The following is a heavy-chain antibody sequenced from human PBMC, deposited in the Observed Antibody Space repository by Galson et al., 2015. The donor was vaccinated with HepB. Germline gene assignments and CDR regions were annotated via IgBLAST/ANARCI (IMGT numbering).Heavy chain of an antibody. CDR1: GYTFSRFQ. D-gene: IGHD3-10*01. Sequence: SVKVSCKASGYTFSRFQMHWVRQAPGQGLEWMGIINPNGGTSYAQKLQGRVTMTRDTSTSTVYMELSSLRSEDTAIYYCARNEGVFMVRGVTGMDVWGQGTTVTVSS. CDR2: INPNGGT. CDR3: ARNEGVFMVRGVTGMDV. V-gene: IGHV1-46*04. J-gene: IGHJ6*02.